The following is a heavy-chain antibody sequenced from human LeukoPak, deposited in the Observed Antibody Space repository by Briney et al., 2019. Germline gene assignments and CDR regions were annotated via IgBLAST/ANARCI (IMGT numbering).Heavy chain of an antibody. J-gene: IGHJ4*02. CDR3: AVLSYDSSGYYYPFDY. CDR2: MNTNTGNP. V-gene: IGHV7-4-1*02. D-gene: IGHD3-22*01. Sequence: ASVKVPCKASGYTFTNYAMNWVRQAPGQGLEWMGWMNTNTGNPTYAQGFTGRFVFSLDTSVSTAYLQISSLKTEDTAVYYCAVLSYDSSGYYYPFDYWGQGTLVTVSS. CDR1: GYTFTNYA.